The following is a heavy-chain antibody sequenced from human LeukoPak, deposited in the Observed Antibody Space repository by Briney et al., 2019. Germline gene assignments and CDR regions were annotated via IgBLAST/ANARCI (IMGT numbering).Heavy chain of an antibody. J-gene: IGHJ4*02. Sequence: SETLSLTCAVYGGSFSGYYWSWIRQPPGKGLEWIGEINHSGSTNYNPSLKSRVTISVDTSKNQFSLKLSSVTAADTAVYYCARGFPSVDYWGQGTLVTVSS. CDR1: GGSFSGYY. CDR2: INHSGST. D-gene: IGHD2-21*01. CDR3: ARGFPSVDY. V-gene: IGHV4-34*01.